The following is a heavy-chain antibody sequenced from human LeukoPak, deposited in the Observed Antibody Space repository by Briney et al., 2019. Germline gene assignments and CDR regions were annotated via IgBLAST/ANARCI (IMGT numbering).Heavy chain of an antibody. Sequence: SETLSLTCTVSGGSISVYYWSWIRQPPGKGLEWIGYIYYSGSTNYNPSLESRVTISVDTSKYQFSLKLRSVTAADTAVYYCARLGPTGFDPWGQGTLVTVSS. CDR1: GGSISVYY. J-gene: IGHJ5*02. CDR2: IYYSGST. CDR3: ARLGPTGFDP. V-gene: IGHV4-59*01. D-gene: IGHD3-16*01.